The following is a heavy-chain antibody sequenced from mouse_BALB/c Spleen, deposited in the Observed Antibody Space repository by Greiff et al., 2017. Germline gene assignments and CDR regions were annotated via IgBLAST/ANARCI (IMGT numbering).Heavy chain of an antibody. CDR3: ASPLLRLQAMDY. CDR1: GYSITSDYA. V-gene: IGHV3-2*02. J-gene: IGHJ4*01. D-gene: IGHD1-2*01. Sequence: EVKLVESGPGLVKPSQSLSLTCTVTGYSITSDYAWYWIRQFPGNKLEWMGYISYSGSTSYNPSLKSRISITRDTSKNQFFLQLNSVTTEDTATYYCASPLLRLQAMDYWGQGTSVTVSS. CDR2: ISYSGST.